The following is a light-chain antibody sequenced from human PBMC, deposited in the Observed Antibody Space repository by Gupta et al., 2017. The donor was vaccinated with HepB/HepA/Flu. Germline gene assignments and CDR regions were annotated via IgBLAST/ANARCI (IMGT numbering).Light chain of an antibody. J-gene: IGKJ4*01. CDR3: QQAISFPLT. CDR1: QRTSSW. V-gene: IGKV1-12*01. CDR2: AAS. Sequence: DIQMTQSPSSVSASVGDRVTITCRASQRTSSWLVWYQQKPGKAPKVLIYAASRLQSGVPSRFSGSGSGTEFTLTTSSLQPEDVATYYCQQAISFPLTFGGGTRVEIK.